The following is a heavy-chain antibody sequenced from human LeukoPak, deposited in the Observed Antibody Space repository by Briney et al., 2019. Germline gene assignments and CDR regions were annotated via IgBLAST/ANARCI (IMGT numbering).Heavy chain of an antibody. CDR3: ARDPPFIIGTTFFDY. Sequence: TGGSLRLSCAASGLTFSSYSMNWVRQAPGKGLEWVSSISTSSTYIYYADSVKGRLTISRDNAKNSLYPQMNSLRAEDTAVYYCARDPPFIIGTTFFDYWGQGTLVTVSS. CDR1: GLTFSSYS. CDR2: ISTSSTYI. V-gene: IGHV3-21*01. J-gene: IGHJ4*02. D-gene: IGHD1-20*01.